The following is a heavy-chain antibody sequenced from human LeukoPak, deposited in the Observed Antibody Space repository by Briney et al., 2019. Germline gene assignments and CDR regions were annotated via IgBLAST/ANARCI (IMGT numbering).Heavy chain of an antibody. Sequence: PGGSLRLSCAASGFTFSNYAMSWVRQAPGKGLEWVSSIHYSGGSTYYADSVKGRFTISRDNAKNSLYLQMNSLRAEDAAVYYCARRYCSSASCLFDYWGQGTLVTVSS. D-gene: IGHD2-2*01. V-gene: IGHV3-23*01. CDR3: ARRYCSSASCLFDY. CDR1: GFTFSNYA. CDR2: IHYSGGST. J-gene: IGHJ4*02.